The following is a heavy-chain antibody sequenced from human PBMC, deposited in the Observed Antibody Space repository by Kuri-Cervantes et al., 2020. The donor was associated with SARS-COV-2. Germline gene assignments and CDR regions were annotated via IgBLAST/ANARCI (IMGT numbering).Heavy chain of an antibody. V-gene: IGHV4-39*01. CDR1: GGSISSSSYY. J-gene: IGHJ5*02. D-gene: IGHD3-3*01. CDR2: IYYSGST. CDR3: ARQMMSSITIFGVVITRNWFDP. Sequence: ESLKISCTVSGGSISSSSYYWGWIRQPPGKGLEWIGSIYYSGSTYYNPSLKSRVTISVDTSKNQFSLKLSSVTAAGTAAYYCARQMMSSITIFGVVITRNWFDPWGQGTLVTVSS.